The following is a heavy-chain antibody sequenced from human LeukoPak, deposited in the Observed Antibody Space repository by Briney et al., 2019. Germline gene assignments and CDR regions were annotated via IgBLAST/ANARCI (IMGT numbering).Heavy chain of an antibody. V-gene: IGHV1-2*02. CDR1: GYTFTGYY. CDR2: INPNSGGT. Sequence: ASVKVSCKASGYTFTGYYMYWVRQAPGQGLEWMGWINPNSGGTNYAQKFQGRVTMTGDTSISTAYMELSRLRSDDTAVYYCARVLGPPDYDPLDYWGQGTLVTVSS. J-gene: IGHJ4*02. CDR3: ARVLGPPDYDPLDY. D-gene: IGHD4-17*01.